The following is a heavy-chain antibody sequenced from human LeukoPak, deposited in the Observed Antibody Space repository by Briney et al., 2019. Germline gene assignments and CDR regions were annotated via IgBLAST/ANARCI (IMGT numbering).Heavy chain of an antibody. V-gene: IGHV4-4*07. CDR3: AISDV. CDR2: IYSSGST. J-gene: IGHJ4*02. CDR1: GGSIRSYY. Sequence: SETLSLTCTVSGGSIRSYYWSWIRQPAGKGLEWIGRIYSSGSTNYNPSLKSRVTMSLDTSKKHFSLKLSSVTVADTAVYYCAISDVWGQGTLVTVSS.